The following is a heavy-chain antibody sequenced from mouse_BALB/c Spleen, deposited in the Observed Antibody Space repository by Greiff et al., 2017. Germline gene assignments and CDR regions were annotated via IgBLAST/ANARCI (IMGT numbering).Heavy chain of an antibody. CDR1: GFTFSDYG. D-gene: IGHD1-1*01. CDR3: ARDTNYGSSYGWYFDV. V-gene: IGHV5-15*02. Sequence: EVKLVESGGGLVQPGGSRKLSCAASGFTFSDYGMAWVRQAPGKGPEWVAFISNLAYSIYYADTVTGRFTISRENAKNTLYLEMSSLRSEDTAMYYCARDTNYGSSYGWYFDVWGAGTTVTVSS. J-gene: IGHJ1*01. CDR2: ISNLAYSI.